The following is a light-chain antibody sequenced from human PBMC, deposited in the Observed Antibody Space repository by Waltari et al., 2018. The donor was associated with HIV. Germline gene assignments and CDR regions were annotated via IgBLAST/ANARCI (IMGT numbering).Light chain of an antibody. Sequence: EIVMTQSPASLSVSPGERATLSYRASQSLSSDLAWYQHKPGQAPRLLIYDSSTRATGIPVRFSGSGSGTEFTLTISSLQSEDFATYYCQQYNAWPRTFGQGTKVEI. CDR3: QQYNAWPRT. CDR1: QSLSSD. CDR2: DSS. V-gene: IGKV3-15*01. J-gene: IGKJ1*01.